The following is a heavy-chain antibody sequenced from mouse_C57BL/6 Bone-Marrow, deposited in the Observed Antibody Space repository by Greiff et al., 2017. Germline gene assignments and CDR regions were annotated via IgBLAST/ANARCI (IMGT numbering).Heavy chain of an antibody. CDR2: INPNNGGT. CDR1: GYTFTDYN. V-gene: IGHV1-18*01. Sequence: VQLQQSGPELVKPGASVKIPCKASGYTFTDYNMDWVKQSHGKSLEWIGDINPNNGGTIYNQKFKGKATLTVDKYSSTAYIELRSLTSEETAVYYCRTIAGRYFDVWGTGTTVTVSS. D-gene: IGHD4-1*01. J-gene: IGHJ1*03. CDR3: RTIAGRYFDV.